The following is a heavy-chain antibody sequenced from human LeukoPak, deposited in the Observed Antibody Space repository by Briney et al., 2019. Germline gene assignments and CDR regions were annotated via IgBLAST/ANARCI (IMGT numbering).Heavy chain of an antibody. CDR2: IIPIFGIA. CDR3: ARGGSIVVVPAATYYGMDV. J-gene: IGHJ6*02. D-gene: IGHD2-2*01. CDR1: GGTLSSYA. V-gene: IGHV1-69*04. Sequence: ASVKVSCKASGGTLSSYAISWVRQAPGQGLEWMGRIIPIFGIANYAQKFQGRVTITADKSTSTAYMELSSLRSEDTAVYYCARGGSIVVVPAATYYGMDVWGQGTTVTVSS.